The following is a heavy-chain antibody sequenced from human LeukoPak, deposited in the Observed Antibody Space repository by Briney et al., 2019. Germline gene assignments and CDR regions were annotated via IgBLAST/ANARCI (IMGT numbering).Heavy chain of an antibody. CDR1: GGSISSSSYY. D-gene: IGHD3-9*01. J-gene: IGHJ5*02. Sequence: SETLSLTCTVSGGSISSSSYYWGWIRQPPGKGLEWIGSIYYSGSTYYNPSLKSRVTISVDTSKNQFSLKLSSVTAADTAVYYCARDRASDDYDILTGYWFDPWGQGTLVTVSS. CDR2: IYYSGST. CDR3: ARDRASDDYDILTGYWFDP. V-gene: IGHV4-39*07.